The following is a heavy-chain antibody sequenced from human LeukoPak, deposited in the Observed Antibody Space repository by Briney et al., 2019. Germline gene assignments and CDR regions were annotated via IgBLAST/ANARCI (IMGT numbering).Heavy chain of an antibody. J-gene: IGHJ6*03. D-gene: IGHD4-23*01. V-gene: IGHV4-59*01. CDR1: GGSINSYY. Sequence: SETLSLTCTVSGGSINSYYWSWIRQPPGRGLEWIGSIHYSGSTSSNPSLRSRVTISVDTSKNQFSLKLSSVTAADTAVYYCARFTGYHYGGNSGDYYYYMDVWGKGTTVTVSS. CDR2: IHYSGST. CDR3: ARFTGYHYGGNSGDYYYYMDV.